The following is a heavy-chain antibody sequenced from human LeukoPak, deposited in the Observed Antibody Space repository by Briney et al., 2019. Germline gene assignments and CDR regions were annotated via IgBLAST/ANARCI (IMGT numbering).Heavy chain of an antibody. Sequence: GGSLRLSCAASGFPFSSYAMHWVRQAPGKGLEWVAVISYDGSNKYYADSVKGRFTISRDNSKNTPYLQMNSLRAEDTAVYYCARGYTYYYDSSGYYSFGYWGQGTLVTVSS. CDR3: ARGYTYYYDSSGYYSFGY. CDR1: GFPFSSYA. CDR2: ISYDGSNK. V-gene: IGHV3-30-3*01. D-gene: IGHD3-22*01. J-gene: IGHJ4*02.